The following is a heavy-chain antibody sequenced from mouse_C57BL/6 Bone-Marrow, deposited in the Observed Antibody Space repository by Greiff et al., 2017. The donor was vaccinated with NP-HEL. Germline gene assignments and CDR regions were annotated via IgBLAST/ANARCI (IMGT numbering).Heavy chain of an antibody. D-gene: IGHD1-1*01. J-gene: IGHJ2*01. V-gene: IGHV1-81*01. CDR3: ARPLYYYGLDY. CDR2: IYPRSGNT. Sequence: QVQLKQSGAELARPGASVKLSCKASGYTFTSYGISWVKQRTGQGLEWIGEIYPRSGNTYYNEKFKGKATLTADKSSSTAYMELRGLTSEDSAVYFCARPLYYYGLDYWGQGTTLTVSS. CDR1: GYTFTSYG.